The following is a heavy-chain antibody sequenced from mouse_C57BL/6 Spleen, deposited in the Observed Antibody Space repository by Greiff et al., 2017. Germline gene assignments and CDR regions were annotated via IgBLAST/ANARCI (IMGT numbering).Heavy chain of an antibody. CDR3: ARSGRDYEGEFAY. D-gene: IGHD2-4*01. V-gene: IGHV1-55*01. CDR2: IYPGSGST. Sequence: QVQLQQPGAELVKPGASVKMSCKASGYTFTSYWITWVKQRPGQGLEWIGDIYPGSGSTNYNEKFKSKATLTVDTSSSPAYMQLSSLTSEDSAVYYCARSGRDYEGEFAYWGQGTLVTVSA. J-gene: IGHJ3*01. CDR1: GYTFTSYW.